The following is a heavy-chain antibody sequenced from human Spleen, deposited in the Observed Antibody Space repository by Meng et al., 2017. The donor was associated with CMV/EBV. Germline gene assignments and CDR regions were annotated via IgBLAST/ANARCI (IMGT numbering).Heavy chain of an antibody. D-gene: IGHD3-3*01. Sequence: SFSGYYCSWSRQPPGKGLEWSGEINHSGSTNYNPYLKSRVTRSVDTSKNQFSLKLSSVTAADTAVYYCARGASTIFGVVIRIFYFDYWGQGTLVTISS. J-gene: IGHJ4*02. V-gene: IGHV4-34*01. CDR2: INHSGST. CDR1: SFSGYY. CDR3: ARGASTIFGVVIRIFYFDY.